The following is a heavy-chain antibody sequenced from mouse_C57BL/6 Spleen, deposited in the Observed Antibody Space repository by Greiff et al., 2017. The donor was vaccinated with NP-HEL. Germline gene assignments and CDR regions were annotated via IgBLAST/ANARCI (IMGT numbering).Heavy chain of an antibody. CDR2: ISGGGGNT. CDR3: ARLGYYGNYDWFAY. D-gene: IGHD2-1*01. CDR1: GFTFSSYT. Sequence: EVQLVESGGGLVKPGGSLKLSCAASGFTFSSYTMSWVRQTPEKRLEWVATISGGGGNTYYPDSVKGRFTISRDNAKNTLYLQMSSLRSEDTALYYCARLGYYGNYDWFAYWGQGTLVTVSA. V-gene: IGHV5-9*01. J-gene: IGHJ3*01.